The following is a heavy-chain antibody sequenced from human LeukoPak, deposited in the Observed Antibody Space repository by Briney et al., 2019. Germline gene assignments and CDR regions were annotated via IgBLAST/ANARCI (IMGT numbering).Heavy chain of an antibody. Sequence: GGSLRLSCAASGVTFTNYAMTWVRQAPGKGLEWVSGISISGGSTDYADSVKGRFTISRDNSKNTLYLQMISLRAEDTAVYYCAKVPAGNKVEYWGQGTLVTVSS. CDR1: GVTFTNYA. CDR3: AKVPAGNKVEY. V-gene: IGHV3-23*01. D-gene: IGHD6-19*01. J-gene: IGHJ4*02. CDR2: ISISGGST.